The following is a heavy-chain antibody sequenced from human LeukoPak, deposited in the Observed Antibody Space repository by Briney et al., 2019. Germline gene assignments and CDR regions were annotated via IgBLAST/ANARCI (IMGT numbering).Heavy chain of an antibody. V-gene: IGHV1-69*04. CDR2: IIPILGIA. D-gene: IGHD2-2*01. Sequence: GASVKVSCKASGGTFSSYAISWVRQAPGQGLEWMGRIIPILGIANYAQKFQGRVTITADESTSTAYMELSSLRSEDTAVYYCARGVVVVPAAPFDYWGQGTLVTVSS. CDR3: ARGVVVVPAAPFDY. J-gene: IGHJ4*02. CDR1: GGTFSSYA.